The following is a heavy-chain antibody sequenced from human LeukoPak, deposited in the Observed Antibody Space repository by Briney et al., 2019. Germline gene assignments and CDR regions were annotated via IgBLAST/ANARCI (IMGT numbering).Heavy chain of an antibody. CDR3: ARLRRDSSSWTYYFDY. CDR2: IYCSGST. V-gene: IGHV4-59*08. J-gene: IGHJ4*02. Sequence: SETLSLTCTVSGGSISSYYWSWIRQPPGKGLEWIGYIYCSGSTNYNPSLKSRVTISVDTSKNQFSLKLSSVTAADTAVYHCARLRRDSSSWTYYFDYWGQGTLVTVSS. CDR1: GGSISSYY. D-gene: IGHD6-13*01.